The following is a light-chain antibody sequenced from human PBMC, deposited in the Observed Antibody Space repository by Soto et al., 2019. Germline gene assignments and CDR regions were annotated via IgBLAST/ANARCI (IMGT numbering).Light chain of an antibody. V-gene: IGKV3-11*01. J-gene: IGKJ2*01. CDR3: QHRSIWPPT. CDR2: DAS. Sequence: EIVLTQSPATLSLSPGERATLSCRASQSVSTYLTWYQQKPGQAPRLLIYDASKRATGIPARFSGSGSGTDFTLTISSLEPEDFAVYYCQHRSIWPPTFGQGTKLEIK. CDR1: QSVSTY.